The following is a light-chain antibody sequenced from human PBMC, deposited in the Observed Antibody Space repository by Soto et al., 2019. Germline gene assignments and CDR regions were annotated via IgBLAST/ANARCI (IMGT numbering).Light chain of an antibody. CDR2: DAS. V-gene: IGKV3-11*01. CDR3: QQRRDWPRGFT. J-gene: IGKJ2*01. Sequence: EIVLTQSPATLSLSPGERATLSCRASQSVSSYLAWYQQKPGQAPRLLIYDASNRATGIPARFSGSGSGTDFTLTISSLEPEDFAVYYCQQRRDWPRGFTFGQGTTLEIK. CDR1: QSVSSY.